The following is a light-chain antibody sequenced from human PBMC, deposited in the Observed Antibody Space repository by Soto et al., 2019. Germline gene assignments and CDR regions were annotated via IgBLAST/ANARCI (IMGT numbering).Light chain of an antibody. Sequence: EIVLTQSPGTLSLSPGDRATLSCGASQSVTSNYLAWYQQKPGPAPKLLIYDASHSAAGIPARCSGSGLGKDFTLTISSLEPQDAAVYYCQKNRNWTTINFGQGTRVKI. J-gene: IGKJ5*01. CDR2: DAS. CDR3: QKNRNWTTIN. V-gene: IGKV3D-20*02. CDR1: QSVTSNY.